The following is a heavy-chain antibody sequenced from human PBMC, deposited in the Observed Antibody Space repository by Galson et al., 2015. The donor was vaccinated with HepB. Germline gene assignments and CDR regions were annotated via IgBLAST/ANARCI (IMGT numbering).Heavy chain of an antibody. D-gene: IGHD2-21*01. CDR3: AREGDPHIYWGARDF. J-gene: IGHJ4*02. CDR1: GFTFSSHG. CDR2: IWVDGTNK. V-gene: IGHV3-33*01. Sequence: SLRLSCAASGFTFSSHGMNWVRQAPGKGLEWVATIWVDGTNKFYADSVKERFTISRDNSKNTLSLQMNSLRADDTAVYCCAREGDPHIYWGARDFWGQGNLVTVSS.